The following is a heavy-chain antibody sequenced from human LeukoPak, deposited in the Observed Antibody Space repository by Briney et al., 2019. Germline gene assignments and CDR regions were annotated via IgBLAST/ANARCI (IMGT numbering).Heavy chain of an antibody. V-gene: IGHV3-30*02. J-gene: IGHJ6*02. CDR2: IRYDGSNK. D-gene: IGHD5-18*01. CDR1: GFTFSSYG. CDR3: AKSMVSLYGMDV. Sequence: GGSLRLSCAASGFTFSSYGMHWVRQAPGKGLVWVAFIRYDGSNKYYADSVKGRFTISRDNSKNTLYLQMNSLRAEDTAVYYCAKSMVSLYGMDVWGQGTTVTVSS.